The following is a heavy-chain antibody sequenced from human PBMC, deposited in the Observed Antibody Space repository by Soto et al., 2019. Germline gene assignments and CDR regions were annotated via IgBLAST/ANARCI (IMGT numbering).Heavy chain of an antibody. CDR1: GGTFSSYA. CDR2: IIPIFGTA. Sequence: QVQLVQSGAEVKKPGSSVKVSCKASGGTFSSYAISWVRQAPGQGLEWMGGIIPIFGTANYAQKFQDRVTITADDSTSTAYMELSSLRSEDTAVYYCARAARYCSSTSCYSGDAMDVWGQGTTVTVSS. D-gene: IGHD2-2*01. CDR3: ARAARYCSSTSCYSGDAMDV. J-gene: IGHJ6*02. V-gene: IGHV1-69*01.